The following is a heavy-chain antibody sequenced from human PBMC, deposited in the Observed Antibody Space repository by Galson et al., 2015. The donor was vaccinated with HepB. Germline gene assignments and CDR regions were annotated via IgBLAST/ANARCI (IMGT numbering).Heavy chain of an antibody. CDR2: IWYDGSNK. CDR1: GFTFSSYG. Sequence: SLRLSCAASGFTFSSYGMHWVRQALGKGLEWVAVIWYDGSNKYYADSVKGRFTISRDNSKNTLYLQMNSLRAEDTAVYYCARDGPSYYDSSGYYWSNDAFDIWGQGTMVTVSS. J-gene: IGHJ3*02. CDR3: ARDGPSYYDSSGYYWSNDAFDI. D-gene: IGHD3-22*01. V-gene: IGHV3-33*01.